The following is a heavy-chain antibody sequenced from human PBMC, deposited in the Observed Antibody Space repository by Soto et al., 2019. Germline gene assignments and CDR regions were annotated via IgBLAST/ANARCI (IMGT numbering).Heavy chain of an antibody. CDR1: GYSFTSYW. CDR3: ARYYHYYDSSGYPYGMDV. Sequence: GESLKISCKGSGYSFTSYWISWVRQMPGHGMEWMGRIDPSDSYTNYSPSFPGHVTISADKSISTAYLQWSSLKASDTAMYYCARYYHYYDSSGYPYGMDVWGQGTTVTVSS. V-gene: IGHV5-10-1*01. D-gene: IGHD3-22*01. J-gene: IGHJ6*02. CDR2: IDPSDSYT.